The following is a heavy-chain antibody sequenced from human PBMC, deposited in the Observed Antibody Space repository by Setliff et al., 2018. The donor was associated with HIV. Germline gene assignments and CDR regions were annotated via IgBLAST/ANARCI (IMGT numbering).Heavy chain of an antibody. CDR2: ISAYNGHT. V-gene: IGHV1-18*01. Sequence: GASVTVSCKASGYTFTTFGISWVRQAPGQGLEWMGWISAYNGHTNYAQKFQGRVTMTTDTSTSTAYMELRSLRSDDTAVYYCARLGSGWSDSYYYAMDVWGQGTTVTVSS. D-gene: IGHD6-19*01. J-gene: IGHJ6*02. CDR3: ARLGSGWSDSYYYAMDV. CDR1: GYTFTTFG.